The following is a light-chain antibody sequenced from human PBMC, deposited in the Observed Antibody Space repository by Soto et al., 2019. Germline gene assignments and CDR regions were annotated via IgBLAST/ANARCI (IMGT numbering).Light chain of an antibody. CDR2: DVN. Sequence: TEPRSVYGSPGLSVAISCTGTISDVGGYNYVSWYQQHRGKAPKLMIYDVNKRPSGVPDRFSGSKSGNTASLTISGLQAEDEADYYCFSYAGGDPFDVHGTGTKVTAL. CDR1: ISDVGGYNY. V-gene: IGLV2-11*01. J-gene: IGLJ1*01. CDR3: FSYAGGDPFDV.